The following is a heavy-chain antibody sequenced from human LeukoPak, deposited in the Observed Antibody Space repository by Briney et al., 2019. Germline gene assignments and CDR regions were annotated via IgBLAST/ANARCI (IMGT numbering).Heavy chain of an antibody. CDR2: IYYSGST. D-gene: IGHD4-11*01. CDR3: ARFANTVFWYYYMDV. J-gene: IGHJ6*03. CDR1: GGSISSHY. V-gene: IGHV4-59*11. Sequence: SETLSLTCTVSGGSISSHYWSWIRQPPGKGLEWIGYIYYSGSTNYNPSLKSRVTISVDTSKNQFSLKLSSVTAADTAVYYCARFANTVFWYYYMDVWGKGTTVTVSS.